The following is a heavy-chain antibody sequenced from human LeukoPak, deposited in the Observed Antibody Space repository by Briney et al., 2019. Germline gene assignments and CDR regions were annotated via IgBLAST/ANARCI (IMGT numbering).Heavy chain of an antibody. V-gene: IGHV4-30-2*01. CDR1: GGSISSGGYS. CDR2: IYHSGST. J-gene: IGHJ4*02. Sequence: SETLSLTCAVSGGSISSGGYSWSWIRQPPGKGLEWIGYIYHSGSTYYNPSLKSRVTISVDRSKNQFSLKLSSVTAADTAVYYCARGVPRRALDYWGQGTPVTASS. CDR3: ARGVPRRALDY.